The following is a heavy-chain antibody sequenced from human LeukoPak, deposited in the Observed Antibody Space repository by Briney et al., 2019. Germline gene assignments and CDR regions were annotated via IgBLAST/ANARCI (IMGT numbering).Heavy chain of an antibody. Sequence: GRSLRLSCAASGFTFSSFAMHWVRQAPGKGLEWVAVMSYDGGHKYYADSVKGRFTISRDNSKNTLYLQMNSLRAEDTAVYYCAKPAAGTDDAFDIWGQGTMVTVSS. D-gene: IGHD6-13*01. V-gene: IGHV3-30*18. CDR3: AKPAAGTDDAFDI. J-gene: IGHJ3*02. CDR2: MSYDGGHK. CDR1: GFTFSSFA.